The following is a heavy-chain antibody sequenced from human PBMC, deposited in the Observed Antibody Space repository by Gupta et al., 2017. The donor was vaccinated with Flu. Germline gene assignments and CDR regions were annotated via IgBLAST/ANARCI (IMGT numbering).Heavy chain of an antibody. J-gene: IGHJ6*03. CDR3: ARDALRYFDWFDRTSSDYYYYYMDV. V-gene: IGHV1-2*06. D-gene: IGHD3-9*01. Sequence: WVRQAPGQGLEWMGRINPNSGGTNYAQKFQGRVTMTRDTSISTVYMELSRLRSDDTAVYYCARDALRYFDWFDRTSSDYYYYYMDVWGKGTTVTVSS. CDR2: INPNSGGT.